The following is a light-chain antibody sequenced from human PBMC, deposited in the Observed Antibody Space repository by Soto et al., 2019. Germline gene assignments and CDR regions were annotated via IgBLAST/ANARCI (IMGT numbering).Light chain of an antibody. Sequence: QSALTQPASVSGSPGQSITISCTGTSSDVGGYDYVSWYQQHPGKAPKLMIYDVSNRPSGVSNRFSGSKSGNTASLTISGLQAEDEADYYCSSYAKTITLVFGGGTKLTVL. V-gene: IGLV2-14*01. CDR2: DVS. CDR3: SSYAKTITLV. J-gene: IGLJ3*02. CDR1: SSDVGGYDY.